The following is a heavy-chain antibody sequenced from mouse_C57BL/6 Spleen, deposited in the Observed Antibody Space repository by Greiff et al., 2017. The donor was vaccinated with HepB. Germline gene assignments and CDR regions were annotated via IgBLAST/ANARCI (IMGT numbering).Heavy chain of an antibody. J-gene: IGHJ4*01. Sequence: VHLVESGPGLVAPSQSLSITCTVSGFSLTSYGVHWVRQPPGKGLEWLVVIWSDGSTTYNSALKSRLSISKDNSKSQVFLKMNSLQTDDTAMYYCARHPRLRGYAMDYWGQGTSVTVSS. CDR3: ARHPRLRGYAMDY. CDR1: GFSLTSYG. D-gene: IGHD2-4*01. V-gene: IGHV2-6-1*01. CDR2: IWSDGST.